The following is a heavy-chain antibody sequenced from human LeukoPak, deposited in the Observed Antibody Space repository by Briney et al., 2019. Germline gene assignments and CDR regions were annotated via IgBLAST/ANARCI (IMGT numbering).Heavy chain of an antibody. J-gene: IGHJ4*02. CDR3: VRASAGTYFDY. D-gene: IGHD6-19*01. V-gene: IGHV3-7*01. Sequence: PGGSLRLSCETSGFTFSSSWMNWARQAPGKGLEWVANIKHDGSEKYYLDSVKGRFTISRDNAKNSMYLQMNSLSAEDTAVYYCVRASAGTYFDYWGQGTLVTVSS. CDR1: GFTFSSSW. CDR2: IKHDGSEK.